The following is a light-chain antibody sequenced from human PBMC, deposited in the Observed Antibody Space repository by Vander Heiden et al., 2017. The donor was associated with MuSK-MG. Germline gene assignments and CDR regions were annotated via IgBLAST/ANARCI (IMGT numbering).Light chain of an antibody. V-gene: IGKV3-15*01. Sequence: EIVMTQSPATLSVSPGDRATLSCRASQSISTNLAWYQKRPRQAPRLLISGASTRAKGSRARFSGSGAGTEFNLTITSRQSEDFEVYYCQRETNGHPYITFGHGTIVDVK. CDR2: GAS. J-gene: IGKJ3*01. CDR3: QRETNGHPYIT. CDR1: QSISTN.